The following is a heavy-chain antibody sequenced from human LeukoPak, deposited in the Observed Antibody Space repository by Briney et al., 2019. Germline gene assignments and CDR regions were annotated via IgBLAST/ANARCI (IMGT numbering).Heavy chain of an antibody. D-gene: IGHD3-22*01. CDR2: IYNIGST. Sequence: KPSETLSLTCTVSGATISIYYWAWIRQPAGKGLEWIGRIYNIGSTNYNPYLKSRVTMSVDTSKNQFSLKLSSVTAADTAVYYCAREAMYYYDSSGYSDYDAFDIWGQGTMVTVSS. V-gene: IGHV4-4*07. J-gene: IGHJ3*02. CDR1: GATISIYY. CDR3: AREAMYYYDSSGYSDYDAFDI.